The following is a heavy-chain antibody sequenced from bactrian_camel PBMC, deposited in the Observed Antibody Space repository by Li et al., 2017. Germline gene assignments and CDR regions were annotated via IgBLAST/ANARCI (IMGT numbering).Heavy chain of an antibody. D-gene: IGHD6*01. CDR1: GLTFRAFD. CDR3: ARGGSWGR. Sequence: VQLVESGGGLVQPGGSLTLTCTVSGLTFRAFDMSWVRQAPGKGLEWVSSINTVGGGTYYSDSVKDRFTISRDNAKNTLYLQMNSLKTEDTAVYYCARGGSWGRRGQGTQVTVS. J-gene: IGHJ4*01. V-gene: IGHV3S40*01. CDR2: INTVGGGT.